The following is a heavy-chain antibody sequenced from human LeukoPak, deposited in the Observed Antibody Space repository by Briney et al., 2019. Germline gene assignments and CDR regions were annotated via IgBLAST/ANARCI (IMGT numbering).Heavy chain of an antibody. Sequence: ASVKVSCKASGYTFTSYAMHWVRQAPGQRLEWMGWINAGNGNTKYSQKFQGRVTITRDTSASTAYMELSSLRSEDTAVYYCALTVEYYDFWRGPYYGMDVWGQGTTVTVSS. D-gene: IGHD3-3*01. CDR1: GYTFTSYA. CDR3: ALTVEYYDFWRGPYYGMDV. V-gene: IGHV1-3*01. CDR2: INAGNGNT. J-gene: IGHJ6*02.